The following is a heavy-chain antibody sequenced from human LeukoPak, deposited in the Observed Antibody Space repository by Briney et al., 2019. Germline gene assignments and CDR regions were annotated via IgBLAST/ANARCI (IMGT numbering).Heavy chain of an antibody. V-gene: IGHV4-38-2*01. CDR3: ARHRTKTTEVY. CDR1: GYSISSGYY. D-gene: IGHD1-14*01. CDR2: IYHSGST. J-gene: IGHJ4*02. Sequence: PSETLSLTCAVSGYSISSGYYWGWIRQPPGKGLEWIGSIYHSGSTYYNPSLKSRVTISVDTSKNQFSLKLSSVTAADTAAYYCARHRTKTTEVYWGQGTLVTVSS.